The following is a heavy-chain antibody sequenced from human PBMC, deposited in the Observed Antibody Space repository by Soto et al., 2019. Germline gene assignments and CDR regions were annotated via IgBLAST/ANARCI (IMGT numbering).Heavy chain of an antibody. V-gene: IGHV4-4*07. J-gene: IGHJ6*02. D-gene: IGHD3-3*01. CDR3: ARDGHASNYDFWSGYYPRYYYYYGMDV. Sequence: PSETLSLTCTVSGGSISSYYWSWIRQPAGKGLEWIGRIYTSGSTNYNPSLKSRVTMSVDTSKNQFSLKLSSVTAADTAVHYCARDGHASNYDFWSGYYPRYYYYYGMDVWGQGTTVTVSS. CDR2: IYTSGST. CDR1: GGSISSYY.